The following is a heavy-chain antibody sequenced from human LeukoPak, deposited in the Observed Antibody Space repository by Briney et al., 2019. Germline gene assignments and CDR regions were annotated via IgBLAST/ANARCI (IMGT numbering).Heavy chain of an antibody. V-gene: IGHV3-30*04. CDR3: ARTDEYGDYAALGG. J-gene: IGHJ1*01. Sequence: GGSLRLSCAASGFTFSSYAMHWVRQGPGKGLDWVAVISYDGSNKYYADSVKGRFTICRDNSKNTLYLQMNSLRAEDTAVYSCARTDEYGDYAALGGWGQGTLVPVSS. CDR1: GFTFSSYA. CDR2: ISYDGSNK. D-gene: IGHD4-17*01.